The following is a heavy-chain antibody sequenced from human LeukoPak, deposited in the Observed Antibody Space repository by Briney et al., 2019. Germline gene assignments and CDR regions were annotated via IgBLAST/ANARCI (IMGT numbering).Heavy chain of an antibody. J-gene: IGHJ3*02. CDR3: ARVVYSSSRDAFDI. V-gene: IGHV4-61*09. Sequence: SQTLSLTCSVSGGSISSGHYYWSWIRQPAGKGLEWIGYIYYSGSTNYNPSLKSRVTISVDTSKNQFSLKLSSVTAADTAVYYCARVVYSSSRDAFDIWGQGTMVTVSS. CDR1: GGSISSGHYY. D-gene: IGHD6-6*01. CDR2: IYYSGST.